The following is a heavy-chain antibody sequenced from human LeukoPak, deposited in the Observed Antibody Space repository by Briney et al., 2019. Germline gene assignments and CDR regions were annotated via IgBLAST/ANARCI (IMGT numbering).Heavy chain of an antibody. D-gene: IGHD6-13*01. Sequence: PGGSLRPSCAASGFTFSSYAMSWVRQAPGKGLEWVSAISGSGGSTYYADSVKGRFTISRDNSKNTLYLQMNSLRAEDTAVYYCARPSTFNGQQLGFFDYWGQGTLVTVSS. J-gene: IGHJ4*02. CDR3: ARPSTFNGQQLGFFDY. V-gene: IGHV3-23*01. CDR1: GFTFSSYA. CDR2: ISGSGGST.